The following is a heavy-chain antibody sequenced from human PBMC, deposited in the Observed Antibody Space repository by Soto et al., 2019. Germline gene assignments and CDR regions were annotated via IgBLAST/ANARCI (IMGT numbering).Heavy chain of an antibody. V-gene: IGHV1-2*04. D-gene: IGHD4-17*01. Sequence: ASVKVSCKASGYTFTGYYMHWVRQAPGQGLEWMGWINPNSGGTNYAQKFQGWVTMTRDTSISTAYMELSRLRSDDTAVYYCARADDYGDRPRPYSIDYWGQGTLVTVSS. CDR2: INPNSGGT. CDR3: ARADDYGDRPRPYSIDY. J-gene: IGHJ4*02. CDR1: GYTFTGYY.